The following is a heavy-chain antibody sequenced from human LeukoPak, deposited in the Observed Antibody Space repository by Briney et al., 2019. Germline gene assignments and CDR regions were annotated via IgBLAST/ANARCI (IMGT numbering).Heavy chain of an antibody. CDR2: ISSSSSYI. CDR3: ARVEQLGTLMDV. J-gene: IGHJ6*02. D-gene: IGHD6-6*01. Sequence: GGSLRLSCAASGFTFSSYSMNWVRQAPGKGLEWVSSISSSSSYIYYADSAKGRFTISRDNAKNSLYLQMNSLRAEDTAVYYCARVEQLGTLMDVWGQGTTVTVSS. V-gene: IGHV3-21*01. CDR1: GFTFSSYS.